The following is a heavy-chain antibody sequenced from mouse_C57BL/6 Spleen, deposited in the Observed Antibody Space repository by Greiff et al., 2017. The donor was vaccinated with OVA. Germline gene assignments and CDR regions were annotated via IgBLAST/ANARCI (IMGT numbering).Heavy chain of an antibody. D-gene: IGHD2-4*01. V-gene: IGHV1-20*01. CDR2: INPYNGDT. CDR1: GYSFTGYF. Sequence: VQLKQSGPELVKPGDSVKISCKASGYSFTGYFMNWVMQSHGKSLEWIGRINPYNGDTFYNQKFKGKATLTVDKSSSTAHMELRSLTSEDSAVYYCARGIYYDYDRRYFDYWGQGTTLTVSS. J-gene: IGHJ2*01. CDR3: ARGIYYDYDRRYFDY.